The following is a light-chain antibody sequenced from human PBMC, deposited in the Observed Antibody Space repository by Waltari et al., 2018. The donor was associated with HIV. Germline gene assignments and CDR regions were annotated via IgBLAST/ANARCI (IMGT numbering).Light chain of an antibody. J-gene: IGKJ1*01. Sequence: DIHMTQSPPTLTASIGDRINITCRASRTVGDWLAWYQQKQGEAPSLLIYRGNIIETGVPSRFSGSASGTDVTLAIESLQPDDSATYYCHQYSDYLGSFGQGTRV. CDR1: RTVGDW. CDR2: RGN. CDR3: HQYSDYLGS. V-gene: IGKV1-5*03.